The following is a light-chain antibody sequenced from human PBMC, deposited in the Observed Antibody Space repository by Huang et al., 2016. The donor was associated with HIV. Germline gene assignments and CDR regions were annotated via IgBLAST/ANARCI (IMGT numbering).Light chain of an antibody. Sequence: DVQMTQSPPSVSASVGDRVTITCRASQSIRNDLHWYQQRPREAPKLLIYAASSLQSGVPSRFRGGGSGTDFALTIISLQPEDFATYYCHQSYNNPWTFGQGTKVEIK. CDR3: HQSYNNPWT. CDR2: AAS. J-gene: IGKJ1*01. V-gene: IGKV1-39*01. CDR1: QSIRND.